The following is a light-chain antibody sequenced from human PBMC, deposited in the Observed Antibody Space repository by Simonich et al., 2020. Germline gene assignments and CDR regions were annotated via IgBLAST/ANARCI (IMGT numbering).Light chain of an antibody. CDR3: GADHGSGSNFVV. V-gene: IGLV9-49*01. CDR1: SGYSNYK. CDR2: GGTGGIVG. Sequence: QPVLTQPPSASASLGASVTLTCPLSSGYSNYKVDWYQQRPGKGPRFVMRGGTGGIVGAKGDGIPDRFSVLGSGLNRYLTIKNIQEEDESDYHCGADHGSGSNFVVFGGGTKLTVL. J-gene: IGLJ2*01.